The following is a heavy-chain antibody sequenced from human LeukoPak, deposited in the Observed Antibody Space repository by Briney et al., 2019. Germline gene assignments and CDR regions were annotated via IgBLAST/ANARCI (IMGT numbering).Heavy chain of an antibody. V-gene: IGHV4-59*01. CDR3: ATSAHYCEDSASYGVAFDV. D-gene: IGHD2-21*01. CDR2: IFYTGST. J-gene: IGHJ3*01. Sequence: SETLSLTCTVSGGSISSYYWSWIRRPPGKGLEWIGNIFYTGSTKYNPSLKSRVTISVDTSKNQFSLKLSSVTAADTAMYYCATSAHYCEDSASYGVAFDVWGQGTLVTVSS. CDR1: GGSISSYY.